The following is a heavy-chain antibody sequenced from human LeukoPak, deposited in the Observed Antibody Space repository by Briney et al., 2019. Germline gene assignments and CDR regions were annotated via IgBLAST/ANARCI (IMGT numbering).Heavy chain of an antibody. Sequence: PGGSLRLSCAASGFTFSSYAMHWVRQAPGKGLEWVAVISYDGSNKYYADSVKGRFTISRDNSKNTLYLQMNSLRAEDTAVYYCAKGLNYYDSSGVGYYWGQGTLVTVSS. CDR3: AKGLNYYDSSGVGYY. V-gene: IGHV3-30*04. CDR2: ISYDGSNK. J-gene: IGHJ4*02. D-gene: IGHD3-22*01. CDR1: GFTFSSYA.